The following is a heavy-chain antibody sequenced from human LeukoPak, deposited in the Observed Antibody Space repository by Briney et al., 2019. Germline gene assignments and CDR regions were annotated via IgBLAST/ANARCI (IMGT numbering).Heavy chain of an antibody. J-gene: IGHJ4*02. D-gene: IGHD3-10*01. CDR2: IIPIFSTT. V-gene: IGHV1-69*13. CDR3: ARKGSGSHYYFDY. Sequence: SVKVSCKASGGTFSSYAISWMRQAPGQGLEWMGGIIPIFSTTNYAQKFQGRVTLTADESTSTAYMELSSLRSEDTAVYYCARKGSGSHYYFDYWGQGTLVTVSS. CDR1: GGTFSSYA.